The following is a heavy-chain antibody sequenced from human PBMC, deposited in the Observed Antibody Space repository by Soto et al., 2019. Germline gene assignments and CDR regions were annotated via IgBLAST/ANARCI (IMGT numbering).Heavy chain of an antibody. D-gene: IGHD6-19*01. CDR1: GITLSRYA. CDR2: ISGSANGT. J-gene: IGHJ4*02. V-gene: IGHV3-23*01. CDR3: VKVYSSPSVFYFLQ. Sequence: EGQLLESGGGLVQPGKSLRLSCVASGITLSRYAMAWVRQAPGKGLEWVSVISGSANGTEYADSVKGRFTISRDNSMHTLYLQMDSLRVEDTAVYYCVKVYSSPSVFYFLQRGPGTLVTVSS.